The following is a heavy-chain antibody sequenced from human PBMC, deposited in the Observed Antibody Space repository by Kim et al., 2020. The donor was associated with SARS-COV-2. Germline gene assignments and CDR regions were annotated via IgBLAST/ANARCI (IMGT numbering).Heavy chain of an antibody. V-gene: IGHV3-23*01. CDR2: T. CDR3: AKASNHGAHFDY. Sequence: TYSPEAVKGRFTISRDNSKNTLYLQMNSLRAEDTAVYYCAKASNHGAHFDYWGQGTLVTVSS. J-gene: IGHJ4*02. D-gene: IGHD4-17*01.